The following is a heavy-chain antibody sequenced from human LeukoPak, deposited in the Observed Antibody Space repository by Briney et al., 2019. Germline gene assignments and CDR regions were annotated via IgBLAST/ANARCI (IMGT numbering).Heavy chain of an antibody. Sequence: SETLSLTCTVSGGSISSYYWSWIRQPPGEELEWIGYIYHSGSTNYNPSLKSRVTISVDTSKNRFSLRLSSVTAADTAVYYCARGVPPYSNYPFDYWGQGMLVTVSS. CDR2: IYHSGST. J-gene: IGHJ4*02. CDR3: ARGVPPYSNYPFDY. CDR1: GGSISSYY. D-gene: IGHD4-11*01. V-gene: IGHV4-59*01.